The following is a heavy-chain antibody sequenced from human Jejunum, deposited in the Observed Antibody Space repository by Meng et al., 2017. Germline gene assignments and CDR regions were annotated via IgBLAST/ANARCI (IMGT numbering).Heavy chain of an antibody. D-gene: IGHD4-17*01. CDR3: AHKREETTVNYFDY. CDR2: IYWDDDT. J-gene: IGHJ4*02. V-gene: IGHV2-5*02. CDR1: GFSVTNYGVG. Sequence: QITFKESGPPLVKPTQTLTLTCTLSGFSVTNYGVGVGWIRQPPGKALEWLALIYWDDDTRYSPSLKHRLTITKDTSKNQVVLTMTDMDPVDTATYYCAHKREETTVNYFDYWGQGTLVTVSS.